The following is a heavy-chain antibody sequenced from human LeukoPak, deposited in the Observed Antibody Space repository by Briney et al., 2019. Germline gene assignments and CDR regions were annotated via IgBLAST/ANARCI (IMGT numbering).Heavy chain of an antibody. D-gene: IGHD4-17*01. Sequence: GRSLRLSCAASGFTFSSYAMHWVRQAPGKGLEWVAVISYDGSNKYYADSVKGRFTISRDNSKNTLYLQMNSLRAEDTAVYYCARDTADYRGQGTLVTVSS. CDR1: GFTFSSYA. J-gene: IGHJ4*02. CDR2: ISYDGSNK. CDR3: ARDTADY. V-gene: IGHV3-30-3*01.